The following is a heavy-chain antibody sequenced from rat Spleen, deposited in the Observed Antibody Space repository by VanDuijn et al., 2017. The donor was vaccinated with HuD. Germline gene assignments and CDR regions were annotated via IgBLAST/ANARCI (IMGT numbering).Heavy chain of an antibody. Sequence: EVQLVESGGGLVQSGRSLKLSCIASGFTFSDFDMAWVRQAPKKGLEWVASISYEGSHTYYGDSVKGRFTISRDNAKSTLHLQMNSQQPEDTGTYHCASHPPSFGVRGFDYWGQGVMVTVSS. J-gene: IGHJ2*01. CDR2: ISYEGSHT. D-gene: IGHD4-3*01. CDR3: ASHPPSFGVRGFDY. V-gene: IGHV5-22*01. CDR1: GFTFSDFD.